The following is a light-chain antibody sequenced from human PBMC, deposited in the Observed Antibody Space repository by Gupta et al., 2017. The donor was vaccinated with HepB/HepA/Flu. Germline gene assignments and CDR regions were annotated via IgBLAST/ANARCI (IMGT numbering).Light chain of an antibody. Sequence: ENVLTHSPSTLSLSPGERATLSCMATQCVGTYLAWYQHKPGQDSRLLIYDESNRAPGIPARLSGSGAGTEFTLTISSVEPEDFGVYCCKQRRKWPRFTFGPGTKVDIK. J-gene: IGKJ3*01. CDR1: QCVGTY. CDR2: DES. V-gene: IGKV3D-11*01. CDR3: KQRRKWPRFT.